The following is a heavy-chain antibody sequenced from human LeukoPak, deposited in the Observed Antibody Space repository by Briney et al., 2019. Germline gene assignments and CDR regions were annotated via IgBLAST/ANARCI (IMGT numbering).Heavy chain of an antibody. CDR1: GFTFSRYS. CDR3: VRDRYSSSWDDAFDI. V-gene: IGHV3-48*01. D-gene: IGHD6-13*01. J-gene: IGHJ3*02. CDR2: ISSSSSNI. Sequence: PGGSLRLSCAASGFTFSRYSMNWVRQAPGKGLEWLSHISSSSSNIYYADSVKGRFAISRDNAKNSLYLQMHSLRAEDTAVYYCVRDRYSSSWDDAFDIWGQGTMVTVSS.